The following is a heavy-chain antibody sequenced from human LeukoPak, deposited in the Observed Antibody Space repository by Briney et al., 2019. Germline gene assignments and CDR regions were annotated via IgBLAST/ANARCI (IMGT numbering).Heavy chain of an antibody. CDR2: IYSGGST. Sequence: GGSLRLSCAASGFTVSSNYMSWVRQAPGKGLEWVSVIYSGGSTYYADSVKGRFTISRDNSKNTLYLQMNSLRAEDTAVYYCAKDLGGRSTPSSRFDAFDIWGQGTMVTVSS. D-gene: IGHD5/OR15-5a*01. CDR3: AKDLGGRSTPSSRFDAFDI. V-gene: IGHV3-53*01. CDR1: GFTVSSNY. J-gene: IGHJ3*02.